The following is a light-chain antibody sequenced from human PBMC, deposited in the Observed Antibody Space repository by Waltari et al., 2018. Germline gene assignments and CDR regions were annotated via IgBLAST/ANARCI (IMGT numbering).Light chain of an antibody. CDR3: QLYDDFPPYT. J-gene: IGKJ2*01. Sequence: DSQMTQSPSSLSASVGDRVTISCQASRDIKNLLNWYQQKPGKAPTLLIYDASNLEIGVPSRFSGRGSGTHFTLTITNVKPEDVATYYCQLYDDFPPYTFGQGTKLDIK. CDR2: DAS. CDR1: RDIKNL. V-gene: IGKV1-33*01.